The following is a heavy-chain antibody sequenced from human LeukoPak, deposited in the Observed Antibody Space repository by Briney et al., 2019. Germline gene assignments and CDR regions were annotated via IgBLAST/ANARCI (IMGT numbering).Heavy chain of an antibody. V-gene: IGHV3-30*18. CDR3: AKGTYYDRSGYYFDY. J-gene: IGHJ4*02. CDR2: ISYDGSNK. Sequence: GGSLRLSCAASGFTFSSYGMHWVRQAPGKGLEWVAVISYDGSNKYYADSVKGRFTISRDNSKNTLYLQMNSLRAEDTAFYHCAKGTYYDRSGYYFDYWGQGTLVTVSS. CDR1: GFTFSSYG. D-gene: IGHD3-22*01.